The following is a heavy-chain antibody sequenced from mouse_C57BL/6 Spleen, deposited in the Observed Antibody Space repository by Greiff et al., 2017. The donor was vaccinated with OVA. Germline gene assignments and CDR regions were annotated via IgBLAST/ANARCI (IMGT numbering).Heavy chain of an antibody. J-gene: IGHJ2*01. CDR2: IDPETGGT. CDR1: GYTFTDYE. Sequence: QVQLQQSGAELVRPGASVTLSCKASGYTFTDYEMHWVKQTPVHGLEWIGAIDPETGGTAYNQKFKGKAILTADKSSSTAYMELRSLTSEDSAVYYCTPSTMVTTGYWGQGTTLTVSS. D-gene: IGHD2-2*01. V-gene: IGHV1-15*01. CDR3: TPSTMVTTGY.